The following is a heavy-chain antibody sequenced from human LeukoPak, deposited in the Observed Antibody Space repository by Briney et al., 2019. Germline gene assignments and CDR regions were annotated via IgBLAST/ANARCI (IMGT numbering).Heavy chain of an antibody. CDR3: ARDFGTTGWHTFDY. Sequence: SQTLSLTCVVSGDSVSNKNGAWNWIRQSPWRGLEWLGRTYYRSKWYNDYAESMEGRMTISQDTSKNQYSLHLNSVTPDDTAVYYCARDFGTTGWHTFDYWGQGTLVTVSS. CDR2: TYYRSKWYN. D-gene: IGHD6-19*01. V-gene: IGHV6-1*01. J-gene: IGHJ4*02. CDR1: GDSVSNKNGA.